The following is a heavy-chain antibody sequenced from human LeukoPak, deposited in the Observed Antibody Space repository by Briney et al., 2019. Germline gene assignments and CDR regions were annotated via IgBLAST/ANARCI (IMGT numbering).Heavy chain of an antibody. CDR2: IYYSGST. Sequence: SETLSLTCTVSGGSISTYYWNWIRQPPGKGLEWIGNIYYSGSTNYNPSLRGRVTISVDTSKNQFSLKLRSLTAADTAVYYCARQFVAPNWNGGPAAFDIWGQGTMVTVSS. CDR3: ARQFVAPNWNGGPAAFDI. CDR1: GGSISTYY. J-gene: IGHJ3*02. V-gene: IGHV4-59*08. D-gene: IGHD1-1*01.